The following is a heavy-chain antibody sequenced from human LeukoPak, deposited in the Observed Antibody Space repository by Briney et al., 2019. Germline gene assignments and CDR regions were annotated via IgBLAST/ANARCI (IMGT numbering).Heavy chain of an antibody. CDR1: GYTLTELS. V-gene: IGHV1-24*01. Sequence: ASVKVSCKVSGYTLTELSMHWVRQAPGKGLEWMGGFDPEDDETIYAQKFQGRVTMTEDTSTDTAYMELSSLRSEDTAVYYCATAPGNYDFWSGYNRYWYFDLWGRGTLVTVSS. CDR3: ATAPGNYDFWSGYNRYWYFDL. J-gene: IGHJ2*01. CDR2: FDPEDDET. D-gene: IGHD3-3*01.